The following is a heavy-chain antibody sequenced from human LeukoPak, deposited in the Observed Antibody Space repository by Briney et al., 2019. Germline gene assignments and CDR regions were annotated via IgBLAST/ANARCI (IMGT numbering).Heavy chain of an antibody. CDR3: TRGHWGLQS. J-gene: IGHJ5*02. CDR2: IHHSGNS. V-gene: IGHV4-59*02. Sequence: AETLSLTCTVSGPFVTDYYWSWIRQSPGKGLEWISYIHHSGNSDYNPSLRSRVTTSLDTSKNQFFLNLISVTAADTVVYYCTRGHWGLQSWSQGTLVTVSS. CDR1: GPFVTDYY. D-gene: IGHD7-27*01.